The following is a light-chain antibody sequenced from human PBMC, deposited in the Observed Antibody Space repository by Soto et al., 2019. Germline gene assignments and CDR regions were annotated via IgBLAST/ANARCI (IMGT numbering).Light chain of an antibody. CDR2: EVS. V-gene: IGLV2-8*01. J-gene: IGLJ1*01. CDR1: SSDVGGYNY. CDR3: SSYAGSNNLDV. Sequence: QSVLTQPPSASGSRGQSVTISCTGTSSDVGGYNYVSWYQQHPGKAPKLMIYEVSKRPSGVPDRFSGSKSGNTASLTVSGLQAEDEADYYCSSYAGSNNLDVFGTGTKVTVL.